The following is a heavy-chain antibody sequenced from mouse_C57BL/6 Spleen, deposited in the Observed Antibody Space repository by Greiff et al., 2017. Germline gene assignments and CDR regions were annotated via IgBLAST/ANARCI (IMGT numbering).Heavy chain of an antibody. CDR1: GYTFTDYY. CDR2: INPYNGGT. J-gene: IGHJ2*01. CDR3: AREGDY. Sequence: DVKLQESGPVLVKPGASVKMSCKASGYTFTDYYMNWVKQSPGKSREWIGVINPYNGGTSYNQKFKGKATLTVDKSSSTAYMELNSLTSEDSAVYYCAREGDYWGQGTTLTVSS. V-gene: IGHV1-19*01.